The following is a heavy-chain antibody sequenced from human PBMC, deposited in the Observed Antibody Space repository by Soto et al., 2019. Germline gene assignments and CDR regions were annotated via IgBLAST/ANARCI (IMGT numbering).Heavy chain of an antibody. V-gene: IGHV4-34*02. CDR1: GGSLSAYY. CDR2: INHSGRT. J-gene: IGHJ6*03. Sequence: QVQLQQRGAGLLKPSETLSLTCGVYGGSLSAYYLSWIRQSPGKGLEGIGEINHSGRTNYNPSFKSRVTISVDTSKNQFSVKLTSVTAADTAVYYCALIPGRFSTFYSYMDVWGGGTTVTVSS. D-gene: IGHD3-3*01. CDR3: ALIPGRFSTFYSYMDV.